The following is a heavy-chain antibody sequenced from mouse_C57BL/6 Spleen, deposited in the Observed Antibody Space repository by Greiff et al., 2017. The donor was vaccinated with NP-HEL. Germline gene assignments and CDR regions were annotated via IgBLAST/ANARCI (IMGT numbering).Heavy chain of an antibody. V-gene: IGHV3-6*01. CDR1: GYSITSGYY. Sequence: EVHLVESGPGLVKPSQSLSLTCSVTGYSITSGYYWNWIRQFPGNKLEWMGYISYDGSNNYNPSLKNRISITRDTSKNQFFLKLNSVTTEDTATYYCARGNYYYGSSYDDYWGQGTTLTVSS. CDR3: ARGNYYYGSSYDDY. J-gene: IGHJ2*01. CDR2: ISYDGSN. D-gene: IGHD1-1*01.